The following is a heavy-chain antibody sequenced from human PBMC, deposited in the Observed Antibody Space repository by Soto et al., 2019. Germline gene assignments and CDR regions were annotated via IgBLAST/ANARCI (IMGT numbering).Heavy chain of an antibody. V-gene: IGHV3-33*01. J-gene: IGHJ6*02. Sequence: GGSLRLSCAASGFTFSSYGMHWVRQAPGKGLDWVAVIWYDESNIYYADSVKGRFTISRDNSKNTLFLQMNSLRAEDTAVYYCARDDIPGIAVAIYGMDVWGQGTTVTVSS. CDR3: ARDDIPGIAVAIYGMDV. CDR2: IWYDESNI. D-gene: IGHD6-19*01. CDR1: GFTFSSYG.